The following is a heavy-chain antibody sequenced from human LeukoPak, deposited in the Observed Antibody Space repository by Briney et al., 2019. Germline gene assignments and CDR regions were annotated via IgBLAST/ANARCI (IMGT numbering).Heavy chain of an antibody. CDR2: ISGSGGST. CDR1: GFTFSSYA. D-gene: IGHD3-22*01. J-gene: IGHJ4*02. V-gene: IGHV3-23*01. Sequence: GGSLRLSCAASGFTFSSYAMSWVRQAPGKGLEWVSAISGSGGSTYYADSVKGRFTISRDNSKNTLYLQMNSLRAEDTAVYYCAKDQPKSKYSLYYYDSSGYSHFDYWGQGTLVTVSS. CDR3: AKDQPKSKYSLYYYDSSGYSHFDY.